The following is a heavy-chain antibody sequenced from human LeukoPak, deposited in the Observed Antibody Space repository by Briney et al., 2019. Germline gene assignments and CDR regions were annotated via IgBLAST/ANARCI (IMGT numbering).Heavy chain of an antibody. D-gene: IGHD3-10*01. CDR3: ARGGLVRGSLNSLTGFDF. J-gene: IGHJ3*01. CDR2: IYYRSQWYN. Sequence: SQTLSLTCDISGDSVSSGSGGWNWIRQSPSRVLEWLGRIYYRSQWYNDDAVSVKGRISINPDTAKNQFSLHLNSVTPDDTALYYCARGGLVRGSLNSLTGFDFWGQGTMVTVSS. V-gene: IGHV6-1*01. CDR1: GDSVSSGSGG.